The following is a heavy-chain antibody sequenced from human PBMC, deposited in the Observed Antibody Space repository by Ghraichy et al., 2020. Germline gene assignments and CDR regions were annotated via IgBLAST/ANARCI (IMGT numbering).Heavy chain of an antibody. D-gene: IGHD3-22*01. CDR2: IYYSGST. CDR1: GGSIYSGGSS. CDR3: ARGYYYDTSGYHMDA. Sequence: SETLSLTCAVSGGSIYSGGSSWSWIRQPPGKGLEWIGYIYYSGSTYYNPSLKSRLTISVDTSRYEFSLRLSSVTAADTAVYYCARGYYYDTSGYHMDAWGKGTPVIVSS. J-gene: IGHJ6*03. V-gene: IGHV4-30-4*07.